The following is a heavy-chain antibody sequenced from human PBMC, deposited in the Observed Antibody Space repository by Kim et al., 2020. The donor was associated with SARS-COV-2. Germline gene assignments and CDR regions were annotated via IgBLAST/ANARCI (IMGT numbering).Heavy chain of an antibody. CDR2: IYTSGST. J-gene: IGHJ6*02. V-gene: IGHV4-4*07. CDR3: AREGVGYYDILTPLTSVYSGMDV. Sequence: SETLSLTCTVSGGSISSYYWRWIRQPAGKGLEWIGRIYTSGSTNYNPSLKSRVTMSVDTSKNQFSLKLSSVTAADTAVYYCAREGVGYYDILTPLTSVYSGMDVWGQGTTVTVSS. CDR1: GGSISSYY. D-gene: IGHD3-9*01.